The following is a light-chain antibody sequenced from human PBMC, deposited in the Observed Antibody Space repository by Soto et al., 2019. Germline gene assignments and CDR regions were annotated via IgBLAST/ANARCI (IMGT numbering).Light chain of an antibody. J-gene: IGKJ1*01. V-gene: IGKV3-20*01. CDR1: QSVSSNY. CDR3: QQYGSSPWT. Sequence: EIVLTQSPGTLSLSPGERATLSCRASQSVSSNYLAWYQQKPWQAPRPLIYGASSRATGIPDRFSGSGAGTAFTLTISRLESEDFAVYYSQQYGSSPWTFGQGTKVDIK. CDR2: GAS.